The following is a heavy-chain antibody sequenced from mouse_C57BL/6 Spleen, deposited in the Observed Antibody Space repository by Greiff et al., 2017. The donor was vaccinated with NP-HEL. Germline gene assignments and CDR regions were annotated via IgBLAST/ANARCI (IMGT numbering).Heavy chain of an antibody. CDR3: ARGGGSSYTWFAY. Sequence: VQLQQSGAELVKPGASVKISCKASGYAFSSYWMNWVKQRPGKGLEWIGQIYPGDGDTNYNGKFKGKATLTADKSSSTAYMQLSSLTSEDSAVYFCARGGGSSYTWFAYWGRGTLVTVSA. D-gene: IGHD1-1*01. J-gene: IGHJ3*01. CDR1: GYAFSSYW. CDR2: IYPGDGDT. V-gene: IGHV1-80*01.